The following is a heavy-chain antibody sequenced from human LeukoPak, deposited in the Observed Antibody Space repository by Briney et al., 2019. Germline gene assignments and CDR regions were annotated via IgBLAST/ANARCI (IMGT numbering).Heavy chain of an antibody. CDR2: IYYSGST. CDR1: GGSISSYY. Sequence: SETLSLTCTVSGGSISSYYWSWIRQPPGKGLEWIGYIYYSGSTNYNPSLKSRVTISVDTSKNQFSLKLSSVTAADTAVYYCARDRSGYYGSGSFPPPYYYYGMDVWGQGTTVTVSS. V-gene: IGHV4-59*01. CDR3: ARDRSGYYGSGSFPPPYYYYGMDV. D-gene: IGHD3-10*01. J-gene: IGHJ6*02.